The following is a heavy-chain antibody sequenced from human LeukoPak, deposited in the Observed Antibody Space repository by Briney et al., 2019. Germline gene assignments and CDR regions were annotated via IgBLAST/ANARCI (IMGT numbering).Heavy chain of an antibody. J-gene: IGHJ4*02. V-gene: IGHV4-4*07. D-gene: IGHD6-19*01. Sequence: SETLSLTCTVSGGSISSYYWSWIRQPAGKGLEWIGRIYTSGSTNYNPSLKSRVTISVDTSKNQFSLKLSSVTAADTAVYYCARNVGGSSGWYFKGHYYFDYWGQGTLVAVSS. CDR3: ARNVGGSSGWYFKGHYYFDY. CDR1: GGSISSYY. CDR2: IYTSGST.